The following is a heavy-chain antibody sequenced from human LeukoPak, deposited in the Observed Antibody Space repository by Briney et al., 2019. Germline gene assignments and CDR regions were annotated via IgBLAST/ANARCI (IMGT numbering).Heavy chain of an antibody. D-gene: IGHD5-18*01. J-gene: IGHJ4*02. V-gene: IGHV4-34*01. CDR3: ARYRSYGYRYYFDY. CDR1: GGSFSGYY. CDR2: INHSGST. Sequence: SETLSLTCAVYGGSFSGYYWSWIRQPPGKGREWIGEINHSGSTSYNPSLKSRVTISVDTSKNQFSLKLSSVTAADTAVYYCARYRSYGYRYYFDYWGQGTLVTVSS.